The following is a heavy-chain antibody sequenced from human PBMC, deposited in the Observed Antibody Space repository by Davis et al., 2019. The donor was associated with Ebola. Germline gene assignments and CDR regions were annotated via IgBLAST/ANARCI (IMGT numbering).Heavy chain of an antibody. CDR2: IIPILGIA. Sequence: SVKVSCKASGGTFSSYAISWVRQAPGQGLEWMGRIIPILGIANYAQKFQGRVTITADKSTSTAYMELSSLRSEDTAVYYCARECPFIVVVPAAKNWFDPWGQGTLVTVSS. J-gene: IGHJ5*02. V-gene: IGHV1-69*04. CDR3: ARECPFIVVVPAAKNWFDP. D-gene: IGHD2-2*01. CDR1: GGTFSSYA.